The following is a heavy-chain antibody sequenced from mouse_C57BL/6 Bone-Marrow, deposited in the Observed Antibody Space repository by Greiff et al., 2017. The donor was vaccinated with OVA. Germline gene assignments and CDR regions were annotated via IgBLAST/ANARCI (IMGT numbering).Heavy chain of an antibody. CDR2: INPSNGGT. D-gene: IGHD1-1*01. Sequence: QVQLKQPGTELVKPGASVKLSCKASGYTFTSYWMHWVKQRPGQGLEWIGNINPSNGGTNYNEKFKSKATLTVDKSSSTAYMQLSSLTSEDSAVYYCARRSLLRYRYYAMDYWGQGTSVTVSS. CDR3: ARRSLLRYRYYAMDY. J-gene: IGHJ4*01. V-gene: IGHV1-53*01. CDR1: GYTFTSYW.